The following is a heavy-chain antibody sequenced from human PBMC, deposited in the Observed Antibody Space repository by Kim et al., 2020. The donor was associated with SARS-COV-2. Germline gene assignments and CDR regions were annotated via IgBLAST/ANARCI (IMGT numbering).Heavy chain of an antibody. CDR1: GFTFSSYA. CDR3: ARGEWELLWGYYFDY. J-gene: IGHJ4*02. CDR2: ISYDGSNK. V-gene: IGHV3-30*04. D-gene: IGHD1-26*01. Sequence: GGSLRLSCAASGFTFSSYAMHWVHQAPGKGLEWVAVISYDGSNKYYADSVKGRFTISRDNSKNTLYLQMNSLRAEDTAVYYCARGEWELLWGYYFDYWGQGALVTVSS.